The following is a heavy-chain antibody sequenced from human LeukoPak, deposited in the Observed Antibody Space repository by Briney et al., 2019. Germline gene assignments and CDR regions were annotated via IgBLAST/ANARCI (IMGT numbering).Heavy chain of an antibody. CDR3: AREGFSAGYYYMDV. V-gene: IGHV4-59*01. D-gene: IGHD1-26*01. J-gene: IGHJ6*03. CDR1: VGSISNYY. Sequence: SQTLSLTCTVSVGSISNYYWNWIRQPPGKGREWIGYIYYSGSTNYNPSLKSRVTISVDTSKNQISLKLSSVTAADTAVYFCAREGFSAGYYYMDVWGKGTTVTVSS. CDR2: IYYSGST.